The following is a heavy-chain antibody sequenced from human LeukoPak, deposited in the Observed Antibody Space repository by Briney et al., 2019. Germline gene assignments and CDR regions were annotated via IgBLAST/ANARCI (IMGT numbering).Heavy chain of an antibody. J-gene: IGHJ4*02. V-gene: IGHV3-48*01. CDR3: ARDRGLYGDYVGTDY. Sequence: GSLRLSCAASGFTFSSYSMNWVRQAPGKGLEWVSYISSSSSTIYYADSVKGRFTISRDNAKNSLYLQMNSLRAEDTAVYYCARDRGLYGDYVGTDYWGQGTLVTVPS. CDR1: GFTFSSYS. D-gene: IGHD4-17*01. CDR2: ISSSSSTI.